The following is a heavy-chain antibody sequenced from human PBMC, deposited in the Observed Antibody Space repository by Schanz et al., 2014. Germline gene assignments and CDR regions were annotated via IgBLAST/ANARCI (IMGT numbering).Heavy chain of an antibody. V-gene: IGHV3-NL1*01. D-gene: IGHD5-12*01. CDR3: ARDEGRDGYNLAFDV. J-gene: IGHJ3*01. CDR1: GFSFSGYG. Sequence: HVQLVESGGGVAQPGGSLRLSCAASGFSFSGYGMHWVRPAPGKGLEWVSSLYIGGGSTRYADSVKGRFIISRDSSKNTLFLQMNSLRADDTAVYFCARDEGRDGYNLAFDVWGQGTLVTVSS. CDR2: LYIGGGST.